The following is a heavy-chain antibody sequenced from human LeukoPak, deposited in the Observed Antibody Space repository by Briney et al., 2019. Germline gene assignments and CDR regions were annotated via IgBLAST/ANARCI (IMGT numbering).Heavy chain of an antibody. D-gene: IGHD3-22*01. CDR3: AKGDRYDTTDLDV. V-gene: IGHV3-23*01. CDR1: GFKFSNYA. Sequence: PGGSLRLSCAASGFKFSNYAMSWVRQAPGKGLEWVSGLSGSGGNTYYADSVKGRFTISRHNSRNTLYLQMNSLRAEDTAVYYCAKGDRYDTTDLDVWGQGTTVTVSS. J-gene: IGHJ6*02. CDR2: LSGSGGNT.